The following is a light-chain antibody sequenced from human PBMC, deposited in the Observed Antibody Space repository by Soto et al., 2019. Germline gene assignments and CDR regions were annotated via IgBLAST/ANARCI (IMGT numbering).Light chain of an antibody. CDR3: QQYKTYPLT. Sequence: DIQMTQSPSTLSASVGDRVTITCRASQSISTWLAWYQQKPGKAPKLLIYKASSLEGGVPSRFSGSGYWTEFNITISSLQPDDFATYYCQQYKTYPLTFGGGTTVDIK. V-gene: IGKV1-5*03. CDR2: KAS. CDR1: QSISTW. J-gene: IGKJ4*01.